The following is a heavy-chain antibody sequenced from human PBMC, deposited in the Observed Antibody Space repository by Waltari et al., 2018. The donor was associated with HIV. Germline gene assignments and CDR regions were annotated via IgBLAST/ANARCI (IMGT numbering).Heavy chain of an antibody. V-gene: IGHV3-48*03. Sequence: EVQLVESGGGLVQPGGSLRLSWAASGFTFSSYEMNWVRQAPGKGSEWVSYISSSGSTIDYADSVKGRFTIARDNAKNSLYLQMNSLRAEDTAVYYCASWWDAFDIWGQGTMVTVSS. CDR3: ASWWDAFDI. CDR2: ISSSGSTI. D-gene: IGHD2-8*02. J-gene: IGHJ3*02. CDR1: GFTFSSYE.